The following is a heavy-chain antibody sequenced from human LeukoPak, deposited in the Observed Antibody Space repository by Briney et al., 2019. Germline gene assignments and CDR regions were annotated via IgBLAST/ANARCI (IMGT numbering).Heavy chain of an antibody. CDR3: TLKKYCSSTSCRDY. Sequence: PGGSLRLSCAASGFTFSNAWMSWVRQAPGKGLEWVGRIKSKTDGGTTDYAAPVKGRSTISRDDSKNTLYLQMNSLKTEDTAVYYCTLKKYCSSTSCRDYWGQGTLVTVSS. V-gene: IGHV3-15*01. CDR1: GFTFSNAW. CDR2: IKSKTDGGTT. J-gene: IGHJ4*02. D-gene: IGHD2-2*01.